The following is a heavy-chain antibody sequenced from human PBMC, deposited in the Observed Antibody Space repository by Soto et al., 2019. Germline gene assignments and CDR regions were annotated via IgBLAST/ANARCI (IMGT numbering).Heavy chain of an antibody. J-gene: IGHJ5*02. CDR2: ISSSSSTI. Sequence: PGGSLRLSCAASGFTFSSYSMNLVRQAPGKGLEWVSYISSSSSTIYYSDSVKGRFTTSRDNAKNSLYLQMNSLRDEDTAVYYCARPYCGGDCYSRGWFDPWGQGTLVTVSS. CDR3: ARPYCGGDCYSRGWFDP. D-gene: IGHD2-21*02. CDR1: GFTFSSYS. V-gene: IGHV3-48*02.